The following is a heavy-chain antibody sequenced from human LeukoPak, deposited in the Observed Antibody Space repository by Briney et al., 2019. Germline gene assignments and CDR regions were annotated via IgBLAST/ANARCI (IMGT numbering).Heavy chain of an antibody. CDR1: GGSLRRTGYG. J-gene: IGHJ5*02. CDR3: ARHVGHDFWSGYRSVDP. V-gene: IGHV4-39*01. CDR2: IYHNGST. Sequence: SETLSLTCTVSGGSLRRTGYGWGWIRQPPGKGLEWIGSIYHNGSTCNNPSLKSRVILSVDTSKNQFSLKLSSVTAADTAVYYCARHVGHDFWSGYRSVDPWGQGTLVTVSS. D-gene: IGHD3-3*01.